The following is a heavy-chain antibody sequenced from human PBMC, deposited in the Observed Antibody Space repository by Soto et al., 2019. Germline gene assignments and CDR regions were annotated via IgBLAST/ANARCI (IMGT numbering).Heavy chain of an antibody. J-gene: IGHJ4*02. CDR1: GGSISSGGYC. V-gene: IGHV4-31*03. CDR2: IYYSGST. D-gene: IGHD1-26*01. CDR3: ARGDIVGVTRSFDY. Sequence: QVQLQESGPGLVKPSQTLSLTCTVSGGSISSGGYCWSWIRQHPGKGLEWIGYIYYSGSTYYNPSLKSRVTISVDTSENQFSLKLSSVTAADMAVYYCARGDIVGVTRSFDYWGQGTLVTVSS.